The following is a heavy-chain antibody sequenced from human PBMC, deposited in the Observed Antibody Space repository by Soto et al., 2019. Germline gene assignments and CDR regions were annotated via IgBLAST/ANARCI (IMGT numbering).Heavy chain of an antibody. V-gene: IGHV3-21*01. D-gene: IGHD2-15*01. Sequence: PGGSLRLSFSASGVTFSSHSMNWFRQAPGKGLEWVSSISSSSSYIYYADSVKGRFTISRDNAKDSLYLQMNSLRAEDTAVYYCARGPYPSGGSCYSGALDYCGQGTLVTFSS. J-gene: IGHJ4*02. CDR1: GVTFSSHS. CDR2: ISSSSSYI. CDR3: ARGPYPSGGSCYSGALDY.